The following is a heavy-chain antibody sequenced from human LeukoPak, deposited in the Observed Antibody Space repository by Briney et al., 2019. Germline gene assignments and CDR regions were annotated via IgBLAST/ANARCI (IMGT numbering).Heavy chain of an antibody. CDR2: IYHSGST. J-gene: IGHJ4*02. V-gene: IGHV4-39*07. CDR3: ARVGCSSTSCPDY. CDR1: GGSISSSSYY. Sequence: SETLSLTCTVSGGSISSSSYYWGWIRQPPGKGLEWIGYIYHSGSTYYNPSLKSRVTISVDRSKNQFSLKLSSVTAADTAVYYCARVGCSSTSCPDYWGQGTLVTVSS. D-gene: IGHD2-2*01.